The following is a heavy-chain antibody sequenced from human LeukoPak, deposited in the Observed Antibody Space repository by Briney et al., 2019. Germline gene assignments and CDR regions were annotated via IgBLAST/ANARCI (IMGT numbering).Heavy chain of an antibody. CDR3: AINFMPYYDFWSGYFNGDY. Sequence: ASVKVSCKASGGTFSSYAIRWVRQALGQGLEWMGRIIPILGIANYAQKFQGRVTITADKSTSTAYMELSSLRSEDTAVYYCAINFMPYYDFWSGYFNGDYWGQGTLVTVSS. J-gene: IGHJ4*02. V-gene: IGHV1-69*04. D-gene: IGHD3-3*01. CDR2: IIPILGIA. CDR1: GGTFSSYA.